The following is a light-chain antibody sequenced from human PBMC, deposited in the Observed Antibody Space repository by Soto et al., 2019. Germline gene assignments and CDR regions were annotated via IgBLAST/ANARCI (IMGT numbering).Light chain of an antibody. Sequence: SVLTQPASVSGSLGQSITIACTGTNSDVGAYEFVSWYRHHPGKAPQLIIYEVSNRLSGVSNRFSGSKSGNTASLTISGLQAEDEAHYYCCSYSSSSTLVFGTGTKVTVL. CDR1: NSDVGAYEF. J-gene: IGLJ1*01. CDR3: CSYSSSSTLV. CDR2: EVS. V-gene: IGLV2-14*01.